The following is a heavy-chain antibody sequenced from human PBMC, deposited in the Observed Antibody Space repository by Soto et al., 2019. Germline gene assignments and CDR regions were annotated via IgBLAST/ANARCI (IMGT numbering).Heavy chain of an antibody. J-gene: IGHJ6*02. CDR3: AKVKDLPRGWSGMDV. CDR2: ISGSGGST. D-gene: IGHD6-19*01. Sequence: PGGSLRLSCAASGFTFSSYAMSWVRQAPGKGLESVSAISGSGGSTYYADSVKGRFTISRDNSKNTLYLQMNSLRAEDTAVYYCAKVKDLPRGWSGMDVWGQGTTVTVSS. CDR1: GFTFSSYA. V-gene: IGHV3-23*01.